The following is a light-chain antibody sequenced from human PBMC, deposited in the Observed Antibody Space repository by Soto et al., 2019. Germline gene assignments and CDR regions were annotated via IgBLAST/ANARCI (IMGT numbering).Light chain of an antibody. Sequence: EIVLTQSPGTLSLSPGERATLSCRASQSLSSSYLAWYQQKPGQAPRLLIYGASSRATGIPARFSGSGSGTEFTLTISSLEPEDFAVYFCQQRAGWPPTFGGGTKVDIK. CDR1: QSLSSSY. CDR3: QQRAGWPPT. CDR2: GAS. V-gene: IGKV3-20*01. J-gene: IGKJ4*01.